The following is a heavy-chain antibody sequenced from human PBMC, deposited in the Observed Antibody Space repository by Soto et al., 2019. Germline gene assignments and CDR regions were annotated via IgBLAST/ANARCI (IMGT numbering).Heavy chain of an antibody. CDR1: GFTFSSYG. V-gene: IGHV3-33*01. D-gene: IGHD4-17*01. CDR2: IWYDGSIK. CDR3: ARTLDYDYGDLTEDY. Sequence: QVQLVESGGGVVQPGRSLRLSCAASGFTFSSYGMHWVRQAPGKGLEWVAVIWYDGSIKNYADSVKGRFTISRDNSQNTLYLQMNSLRAEDTAVYYCARTLDYDYGDLTEDYWGQGTLVTVSS. J-gene: IGHJ4*02.